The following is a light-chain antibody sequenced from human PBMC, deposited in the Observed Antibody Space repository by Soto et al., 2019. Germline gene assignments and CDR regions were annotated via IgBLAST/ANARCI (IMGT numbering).Light chain of an antibody. CDR1: SSDVGGYNY. CDR2: DVS. CDR3: SSYTSSSPLVV. Sequence: QSALTQPASVSGSPGQSITISCTGTSSDVGGYNYVSWYQQHPGKAPKLMIYDVSNRPSGVSNRFSGSKSGNTASLTISGLEAEDEDDYYGSSYTSSSPLVVFGGGTKLTVL. J-gene: IGLJ2*01. V-gene: IGLV2-14*01.